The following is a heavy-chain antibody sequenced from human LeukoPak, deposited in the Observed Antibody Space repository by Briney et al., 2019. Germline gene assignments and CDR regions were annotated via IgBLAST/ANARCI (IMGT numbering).Heavy chain of an antibody. CDR3: ARGLGYYYDSSGYSHFDY. V-gene: IGHV3-48*01. D-gene: IGHD3-22*01. CDR2: ISSSSSTI. CDR1: GFTFSSYW. Sequence: GGSLRLSCAASGFTFSSYWMSWVRQAPGKGLEWVSYISSSSSTIYYADSVKGRFTISRDNAKNSLYLQMNSLRAEDTAVYYCARGLGYYYDSSGYSHFDYWGQGTLVTVSS. J-gene: IGHJ4*02.